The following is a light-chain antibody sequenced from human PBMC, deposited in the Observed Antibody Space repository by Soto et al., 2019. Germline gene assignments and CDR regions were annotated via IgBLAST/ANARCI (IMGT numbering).Light chain of an antibody. J-gene: IGKJ1*01. CDR1: QTIRSNY. V-gene: IGKV3-20*01. Sequence: ETVLTQSPGTLSLSPGERATLSCRASQTIRSNYLAWYRQTPGQAPRLLIYGASNRATGIADRFSGSGSGTDLTLIISRLEPEDFAVYYCQQYGSSRWTFGQGTKVEIK. CDR3: QQYGSSRWT. CDR2: GAS.